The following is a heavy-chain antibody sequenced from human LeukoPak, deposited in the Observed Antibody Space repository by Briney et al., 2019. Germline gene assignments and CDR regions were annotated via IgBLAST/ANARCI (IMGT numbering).Heavy chain of an antibody. Sequence: GGSLGLSCAASGFTFSSYSMNWVRQAPGKGLEWVSSISSSSSYIYYADSVKGRFTISRDNAKNSLYLQMNSLRAEDTAVYYCARDLGIAVAGIHYYYMDVWGKGTTVTVSS. J-gene: IGHJ6*03. CDR1: GFTFSSYS. D-gene: IGHD6-19*01. V-gene: IGHV3-21*01. CDR2: ISSSSSYI. CDR3: ARDLGIAVAGIHYYYMDV.